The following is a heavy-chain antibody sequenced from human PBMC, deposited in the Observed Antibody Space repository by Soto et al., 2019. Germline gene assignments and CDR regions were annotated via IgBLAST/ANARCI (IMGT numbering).Heavy chain of an antibody. CDR2: VNEDGTEK. Sequence: EVQMVESGGGLVQPGGSLRLSCEDSGFSFSTYWMYWVRQAPGKGLEWVANVNEDGTEKNYVDSVKGRFTISRDNAKNSPYLKMNGLRAEDTAVYYCSHTLVGGQATQVTVSS. D-gene: IGHD2-15*01. V-gene: IGHV3-7*01. CDR3: SHTLV. CDR1: GFSFSTYW. J-gene: IGHJ4*02.